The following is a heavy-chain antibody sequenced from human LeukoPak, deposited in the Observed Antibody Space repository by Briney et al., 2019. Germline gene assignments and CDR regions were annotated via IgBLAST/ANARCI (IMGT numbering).Heavy chain of an antibody. Sequence: SVKVSCKASGGTFSSYAISWVRQAPGQGLEWMGGIIPIFGTANYAQKFQGRVTITTDESTSTAYMELSSLRSEDTAVYYCARIVATINGNYYYYYMDVWGKGTTVTVSS. V-gene: IGHV1-69*05. CDR2: IIPIFGTA. D-gene: IGHD5-12*01. CDR3: ARIVATINGNYYYYYMDV. J-gene: IGHJ6*03. CDR1: GGTFSSYA.